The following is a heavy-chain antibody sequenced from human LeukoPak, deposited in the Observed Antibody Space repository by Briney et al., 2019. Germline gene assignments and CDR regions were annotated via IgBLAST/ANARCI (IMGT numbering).Heavy chain of an antibody. CDR1: GFTFSKYA. D-gene: IGHD4-23*01. V-gene: IGHV3-64*01. CDR2: ISSDGGST. J-gene: IGHJ6*03. CDR3: TRSGGSYYYYFMDV. Sequence: GGSLRLTCAASGFTFSKYAMHWVCQAPGEGLENVTAISSDGGSTFYANSVKGRFTISRDNSKNTLYLQMGSLRAEDMAVYYCTRSGGSYYYYFMDVWGTGTTVTVSS.